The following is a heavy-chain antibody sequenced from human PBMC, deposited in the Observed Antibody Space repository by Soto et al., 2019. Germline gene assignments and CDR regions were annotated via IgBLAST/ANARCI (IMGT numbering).Heavy chain of an antibody. V-gene: IGHV1-18*01. J-gene: IGHJ5*02. CDR1: GYTFTSYG. CDR3: ARDLRRDSSGWYWFDP. D-gene: IGHD6-19*01. Sequence: QVQLVQSGAEVKKPGASVKVSCKASGYTFTSYGISWVRQAPGQGLEWMGWISAYNGNTNYAQKLQGRVTMTTDTSTSTDYKELRSLRSDDTAVYYCARDLRRDSSGWYWFDPWGQGTLVTVSS. CDR2: ISAYNGNT.